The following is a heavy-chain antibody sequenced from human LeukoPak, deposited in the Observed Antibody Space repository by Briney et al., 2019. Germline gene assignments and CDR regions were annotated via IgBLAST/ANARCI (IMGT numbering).Heavy chain of an antibody. CDR3: AKAVLLWFGELRYYLDY. Sequence: GGSLRLSCAASGFTFSSYAMSWVRQAPGKXXXXXXXXXGSGGRTYYADSVKGRFTVSRDNSKNTLYLQMNSLRAEDTAVYYCAKAVLLWFGELRYYLDYWGQGTLVTVSS. CDR1: GFTFSSYA. D-gene: IGHD3-10*01. J-gene: IGHJ4*02. CDR2: XXGSGGRT. V-gene: IGHV3-23*01.